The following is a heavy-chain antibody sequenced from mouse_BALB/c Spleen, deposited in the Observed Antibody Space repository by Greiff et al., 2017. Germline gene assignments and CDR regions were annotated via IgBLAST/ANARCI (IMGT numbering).Heavy chain of an antibody. Sequence: EVQRVESGGGLVQPGGSRKLSCAASGFTFSSYTMSWVRQTPEKRLEWVATISSGGSYTYYPDSVKGRFTISRDNAKNTLYLQMSSLKSEDTAMYYCTRVLDGYYAMDYWGQGTSVTVSS. J-gene: IGHJ4*01. V-gene: IGHV5-6-4*01. CDR1: GFTFSSYT. CDR3: TRVLDGYYAMDY. CDR2: ISSGGSYT. D-gene: IGHD2-3*01.